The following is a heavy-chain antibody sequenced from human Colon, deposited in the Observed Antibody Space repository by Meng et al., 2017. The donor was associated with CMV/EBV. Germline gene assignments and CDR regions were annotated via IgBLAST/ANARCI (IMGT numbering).Heavy chain of an antibody. CDR2: ISGTGASS. CDR3: ARSIHDTSGYYRAEYFEH. CDR1: GFSFSAYA. V-gene: IGHV3-23*01. D-gene: IGHD3-22*01. Sequence: GGSLRLSCVAAGFSFSAYAMSWVRQAPGRGLEWVAAISGTGASSYYTDSVKGRFTISRDNPKNTLSLQMNSLRVEDTAVYYCARSIHDTSGYYRAEYFEHWGQGTLVTVSS. J-gene: IGHJ1*01.